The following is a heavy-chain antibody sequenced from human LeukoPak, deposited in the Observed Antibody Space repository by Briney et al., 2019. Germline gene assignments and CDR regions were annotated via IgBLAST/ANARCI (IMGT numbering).Heavy chain of an antibody. CDR2: INPNSGGT. J-gene: IGHJ6*03. V-gene: IGHV1-2*02. Sequence: ASVKVSCKASGYTFTGYYMHWVRQAPGQGLEWMGWINPNSGGTNYAQKFQGRVTMTRDTSISTAYMELSRLRSDDTAVYYCARGRIVVVVAATRGGGVVRHYYMDVWGKGTTVTVSS. D-gene: IGHD2-15*01. CDR3: ARGRIVVVVAATRGGGVVRHYYMDV. CDR1: GYTFTGYY.